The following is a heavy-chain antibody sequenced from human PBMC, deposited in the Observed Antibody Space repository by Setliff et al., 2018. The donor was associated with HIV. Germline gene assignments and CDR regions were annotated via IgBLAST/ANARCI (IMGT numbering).Heavy chain of an antibody. Sequence: TSETLSLTCTVSGGSISSYYWSWIRQPPGKGLEWIGYIYTSGSTNYNPSLKSRVTISVDTSKNQFSLKLSSVTAADTAVYYCARGVNFDYWGQGTQVTVSS. V-gene: IGHV4-4*08. D-gene: IGHD3-3*01. CDR3: ARGVNFDY. CDR2: IYTSGST. J-gene: IGHJ4*02. CDR1: GGSISSYY.